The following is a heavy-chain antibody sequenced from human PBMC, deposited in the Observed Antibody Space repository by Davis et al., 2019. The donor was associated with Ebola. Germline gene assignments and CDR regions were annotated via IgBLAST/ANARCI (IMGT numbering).Heavy chain of an antibody. J-gene: IGHJ4*02. CDR1: GYSFTSYW. CDR2: IDPSDSYT. V-gene: IGHV5-10-1*01. CDR3: ARSRYCGGDCYGSFDY. D-gene: IGHD2-21*02. Sequence: GESLKISCKGSGYSFTSYWISWVRQMPGKVLEWMGRIDPSDSYTNYSPSFQGHVTISADKSISTAYLQWSSLKASDTAMYYCARSRYCGGDCYGSFDYWGQGTLVTVSS.